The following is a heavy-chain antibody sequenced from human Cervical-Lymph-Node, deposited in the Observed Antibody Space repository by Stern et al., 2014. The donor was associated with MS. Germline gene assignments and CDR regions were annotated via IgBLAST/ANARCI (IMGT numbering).Heavy chain of an antibody. V-gene: IGHV1-24*01. D-gene: IGHD4-17*01. CDR1: GNILTELS. CDR2: FDREDGET. J-gene: IGHJ4*02. Sequence: QLVQSGAEVKKPGASVKVSCKVSGNILTELSMQWVRQAPGKGLEWMGGFDREDGETIYAQNFQGRVTMTEDTSTDTAYMELGSLRSEDTAVYYCAIYGDDGDYWGQGTLVTVSS. CDR3: AIYGDDGDY.